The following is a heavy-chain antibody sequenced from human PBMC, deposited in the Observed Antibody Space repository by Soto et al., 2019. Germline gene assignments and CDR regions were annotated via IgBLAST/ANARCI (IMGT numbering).Heavy chain of an antibody. Sequence: PGESLKISCKGSGYRFSSFTSYWISWVRQMPGKGLEWMGRIDPSDSYTKYSPSFQGHVTISVDKSTSAAYLQWSSLKASDTAMYYCAIHRGYYDGKWRCFDYWGQGTPVTVSS. J-gene: IGHJ4*02. CDR2: IDPSDSYT. CDR1: GYRFSSFTSYW. D-gene: IGHD3-22*01. CDR3: AIHRGYYDGKWRCFDY. V-gene: IGHV5-10-1*01.